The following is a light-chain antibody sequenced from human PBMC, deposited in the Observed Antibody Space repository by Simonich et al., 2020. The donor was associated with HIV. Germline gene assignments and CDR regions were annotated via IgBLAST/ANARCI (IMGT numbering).Light chain of an antibody. CDR2: GAS. J-gene: IGKJ3*01. V-gene: IGKV1-13*02. Sequence: IQMTQSQSSLSASVGNRVTCTCQTSPEISSALSWYQHKPGKAPKLLIYGASRLERGVPSRFSGSGSGTDFTLTISSLQPENFAIYYCQQFNSYPVTFGPGTKVDIK. CDR3: QQFNSYPVT. CDR1: PEISSA.